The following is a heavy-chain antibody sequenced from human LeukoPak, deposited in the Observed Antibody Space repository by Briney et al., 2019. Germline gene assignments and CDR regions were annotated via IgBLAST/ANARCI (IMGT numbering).Heavy chain of an antibody. CDR2: IPGSGGST. CDR1: GFTFSNYD. J-gene: IGHJ6*03. V-gene: IGHV3-23*01. CDR3: AKASRCGYSYGPREYFYYMDV. D-gene: IGHD5-18*01. Sequence: GGSLRLSCAASGFTFSNYDMSWVRQAPGKGLEWVSGIPGSGGSTYYADFVKGRFTISRDNSKNTLYLQRNGLRAEDTAVYYCAKASRCGYSYGPREYFYYMDVWGKGTTVTISS.